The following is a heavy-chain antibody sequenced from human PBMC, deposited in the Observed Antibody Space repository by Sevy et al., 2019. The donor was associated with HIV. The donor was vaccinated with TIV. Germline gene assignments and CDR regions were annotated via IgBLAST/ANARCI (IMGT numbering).Heavy chain of an antibody. J-gene: IGHJ4*02. CDR2: TSAYNGNT. Sequence: ASVKVSCKASGYTFTSYGISWVRQAPGEGLEWMGGTSAYNGNTNYAQKLQGRVTMTTDTSTSTAYMELRSLRSDDTAVYYCARVVPRGAGFDYWGQGTLVTVSS. CDR1: GYTFTSYG. V-gene: IGHV1-18*01. D-gene: IGHD6-19*01. CDR3: ARVVPRGAGFDY.